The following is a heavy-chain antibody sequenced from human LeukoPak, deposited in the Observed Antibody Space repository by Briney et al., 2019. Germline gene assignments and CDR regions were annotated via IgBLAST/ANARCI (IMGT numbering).Heavy chain of an antibody. J-gene: IGHJ4*02. V-gene: IGHV3-48*03. CDR3: ASLIYYYDSSGPDY. CDR1: GFTFSSYE. Sequence: PGGSLRLSCAASGFTFSSYEMNWVRQAPGKGLEWVSYISSSSSTIYYADSVKGRFTISRDNAKNSLYLQMNSLRAEDTAVYYCASLIYYYDSSGPDYWGQGTLDTVSS. CDR2: ISSSSSTI. D-gene: IGHD3-22*01.